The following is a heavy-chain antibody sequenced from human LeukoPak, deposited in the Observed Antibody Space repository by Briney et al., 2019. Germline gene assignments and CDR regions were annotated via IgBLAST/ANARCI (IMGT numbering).Heavy chain of an antibody. D-gene: IGHD2-8*02. CDR2: INSDGRST. CDR3: ARDQLYCTGGTCYFDY. CDR1: GFTFSSYW. V-gene: IGHV3-74*01. J-gene: IGHJ4*02. Sequence: GGSLRLSCAASGFTFSSYWMHWVRQAPGKGLVWVSRINSDGRSTSYADSVKGRFTISRDNAKNTVYLQMNSLGAEDTAVYYCARDQLYCTGGTCYFDYWGQGTLVTVSS.